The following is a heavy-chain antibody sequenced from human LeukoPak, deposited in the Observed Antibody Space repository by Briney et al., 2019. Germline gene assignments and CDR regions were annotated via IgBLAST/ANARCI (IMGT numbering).Heavy chain of an antibody. V-gene: IGHV4-38-2*01. CDR3: AISYYDFWSGYYSNIDD. CDR1: GYSISSGYY. J-gene: IGHJ4*02. D-gene: IGHD3-3*01. CDR2: IYHSGST. Sequence: SETLSLTCAVSGYSISSGYYWGWIRQPPGKGLEWIRSIYHSGSTYYNPSLKSRVTISVDTSKNQFSLKLSSVTAADTAVYYCAISYYDFWSGYYSNIDDWGQGTLVTVSS.